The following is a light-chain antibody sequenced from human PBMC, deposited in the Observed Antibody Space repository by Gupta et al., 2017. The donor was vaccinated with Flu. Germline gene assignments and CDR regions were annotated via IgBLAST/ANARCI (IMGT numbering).Light chain of an antibody. CDR2: DDS. Sequence: SYVLTPPPSVSVAPGQTASITCGGNNIGIKSVHWYQQKPGQAPVLVVYDDSDRPSGIPERFSGSNSGNTATLTISRVEAGDEADYYCQVWDSSSDHVVFGGGTKLTVL. V-gene: IGLV3-21*02. J-gene: IGLJ2*01. CDR3: QVWDSSSDHVV. CDR1: NIGIKS.